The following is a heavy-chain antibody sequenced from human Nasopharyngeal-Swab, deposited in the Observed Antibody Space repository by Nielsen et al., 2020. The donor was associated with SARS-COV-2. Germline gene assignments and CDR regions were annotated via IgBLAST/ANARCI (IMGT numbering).Heavy chain of an antibody. CDR1: GSTFSSYA. CDR3: AKYYGDYPYYYYYTDA. D-gene: IGHD4-17*01. J-gene: IGHJ6*03. V-gene: IGHV3-23*01. Sequence: GGSLRLSCAASGSTFSSYAMSWVRQAPGKGLEWVSAISGSGGSTYYADSVKGRFTISRDNSKNTLYLQMNSLRAEDTAVYYCAKYYGDYPYYYYYTDAWGKGTTVTVSS. CDR2: ISGSGGST.